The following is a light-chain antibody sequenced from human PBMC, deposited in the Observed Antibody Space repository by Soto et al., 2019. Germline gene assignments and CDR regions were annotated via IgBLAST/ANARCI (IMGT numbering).Light chain of an antibody. CDR3: QQYGSSPRT. CDR1: QSVSSSY. J-gene: IGKJ1*01. V-gene: IGKV3-20*01. CDR2: RAS. Sequence: EIVLTQSTGTLSLSPGERATLSCRASQSVSSSYLAWYQQKPGQAPRLLIYRASSRATGIPDRFSASGTGTDFTLTISSLEPEDFAVYYCQQYGSSPRTFGQGTKVDIK.